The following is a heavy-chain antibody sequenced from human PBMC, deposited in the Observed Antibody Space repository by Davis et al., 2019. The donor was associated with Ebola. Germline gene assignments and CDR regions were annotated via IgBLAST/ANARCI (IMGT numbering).Heavy chain of an antibody. CDR3: ARDLDYDFWSGYYMDYYYGMDV. J-gene: IGHJ6*02. V-gene: IGHV3-21*01. Sequence: PGGSLRLSCAASGFTFSSYSMNWVRQAPGKGLEWVSSISSSSSYIYYADSVKGRFTISRDNAKNSLYLQMNSLRAEDTAVYYCARDLDYDFWSGYYMDYYYGMDVWGQGTTVTVSS. CDR2: ISSSSSYI. CDR1: GFTFSSYS. D-gene: IGHD3-3*01.